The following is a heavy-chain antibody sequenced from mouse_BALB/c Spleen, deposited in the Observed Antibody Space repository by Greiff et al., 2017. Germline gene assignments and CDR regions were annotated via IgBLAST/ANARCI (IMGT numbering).Heavy chain of an antibody. CDR3: ARVTDGYSYWYFDV. V-gene: IGHV7-3*02. J-gene: IGHJ1*01. Sequence: EVKVEESGGGLVQPGGSLRLSCATSGFTFTDYYMSWVRQPPGKALEWLGFIRNKANGYTTEYSASVKGRFTISRDNSQSILYLQMNTLRAEDSATYYCARVTDGYSYWYFDVWGAGTTVTVSS. CDR1: GFTFTDYY. CDR2: IRNKANGYTT. D-gene: IGHD2-3*01.